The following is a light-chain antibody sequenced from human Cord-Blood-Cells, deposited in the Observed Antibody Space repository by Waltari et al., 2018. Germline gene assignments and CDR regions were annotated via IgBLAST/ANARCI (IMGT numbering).Light chain of an antibody. CDR2: GAS. V-gene: IGKV3-20*01. J-gene: IGKJ2*01. Sequence: EIVLTQSPGTLSLSPGERATLSCMASQSVSSSYLAWYQQKPGQAPRLLIYGASSRATCIQARFSGSGSGTDYTLTISSLEPEDFAVYYCQQYGSSMYTFGQGTKLEIK. CDR3: QQYGSSMYT. CDR1: QSVSSSY.